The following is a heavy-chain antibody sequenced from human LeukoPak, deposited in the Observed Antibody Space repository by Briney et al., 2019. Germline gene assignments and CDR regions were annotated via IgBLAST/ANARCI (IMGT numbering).Heavy chain of an antibody. J-gene: IGHJ5*02. CDR3: ARGGNYWPQWWFDP. Sequence: SQTLSLTCTVSGGSISSGSYYWSWIRQPAGKGLEWIGRIYTSGSTNYNPSLKSRVTISVDTSKNQFSLKLSSVTAADTAVYYCARGGNYWPQWWFDPWGRGTLVSVSS. V-gene: IGHV4-61*02. D-gene: IGHD1-26*01. CDR1: GGSISSGSYY. CDR2: IYTSGST.